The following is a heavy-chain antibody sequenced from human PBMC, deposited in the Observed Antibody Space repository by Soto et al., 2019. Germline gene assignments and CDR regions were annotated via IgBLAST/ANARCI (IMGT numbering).Heavy chain of an antibody. V-gene: IGHV3-49*03. CDR3: TSDRRGLLWFGELPSAFDI. CDR2: IRSKAYGGTT. J-gene: IGHJ3*02. D-gene: IGHD3-10*01. Sequence: SLRLSCTASGFTFGDYAMSWFRQAPGKGLEWVGFIRSKAYGGTTEYAASVKGRFTISRDDSKSIAYLQMNSLKTEDTAVYFCTSDRRGLLWFGELPSAFDIWGQGTMVTVSS. CDR1: GFTFGDYA.